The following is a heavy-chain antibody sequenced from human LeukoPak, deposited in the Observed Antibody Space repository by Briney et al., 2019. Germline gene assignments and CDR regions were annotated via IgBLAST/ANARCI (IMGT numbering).Heavy chain of an antibody. D-gene: IGHD6-13*01. CDR3: GRLESIVGAGYPDY. J-gene: IGHJ4*02. V-gene: IGHV4-39*01. CDR1: GGSISSSSYY. CDR2: IFYSGST. Sequence: PSETLSLTCTVSGGSISSSSYYWGWIRQPPGKGLEWIGSIFYSGSTYYNPSLKSRVTMSVDTSKNQFSLKVSCVTAADTAVYYCGRLESIVGAGYPDYWGQGTLVTVSS.